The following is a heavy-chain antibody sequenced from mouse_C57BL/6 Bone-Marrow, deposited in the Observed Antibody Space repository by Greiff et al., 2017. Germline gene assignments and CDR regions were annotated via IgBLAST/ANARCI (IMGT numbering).Heavy chain of an antibody. CDR1: GFTFSDYG. CDR2: ISSGSSTI. V-gene: IGHV5-17*01. Sequence: EVKLVESGGGLVKPGGSLKLSCAASGFTFSDYGMHWVRQAPEKGLEWVAYISSGSSTIYYADTVKGRFTISRDNAMNTLFLQMTSLRSEDTAMYYCARRAIYYYGSSYFYYAMDYWGQGTSVTVSS. D-gene: IGHD1-1*01. J-gene: IGHJ4*01. CDR3: ARRAIYYYGSSYFYYAMDY.